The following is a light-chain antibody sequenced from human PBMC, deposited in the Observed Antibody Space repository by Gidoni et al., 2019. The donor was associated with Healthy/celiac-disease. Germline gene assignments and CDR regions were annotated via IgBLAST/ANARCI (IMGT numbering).Light chain of an antibody. CDR1: KLGDKY. V-gene: IGLV3-1*01. CDR2: QDS. J-gene: IGLJ3*02. Sequence: SYELTHPPSVSVSPGQTASITCSGDKLGDKYACWYQQKPGQSPVLVIYQDSKRPSGSPERFSGSNSGNTATLTISGTQAMDEADYYCQAWDSSTWVFGGGTKLTVL. CDR3: QAWDSSTWV.